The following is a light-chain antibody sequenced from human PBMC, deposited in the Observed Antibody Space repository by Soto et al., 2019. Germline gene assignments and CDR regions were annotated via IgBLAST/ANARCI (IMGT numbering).Light chain of an antibody. CDR1: SRDTGAYNL. CDR3: SAYTSRSTLV. Sequence: QSALTQPASVSGSPGQSITISCSGTSRDTGAYNLVSWYQQPPGKAPKLLIYEVRNRPSGISYRFSGSKSGTTASLTISSLLPEDEADYYCSAYTSRSTLVFGGGTKVTVL. CDR2: EVR. J-gene: IGLJ2*01. V-gene: IGLV2-14*01.